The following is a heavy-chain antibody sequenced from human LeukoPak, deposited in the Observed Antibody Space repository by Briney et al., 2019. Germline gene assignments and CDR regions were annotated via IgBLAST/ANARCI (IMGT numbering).Heavy chain of an antibody. Sequence: PSETLSLTCAVSGYSISGSSGYYWGWIRQSPGKGLEWIGSIYHSGTTFYNPSLKSRVTISVDTSKNQFSLKLASVTAADTAVYYCARAIRVWGQGALGTVSS. CDR1: GYSISGSSGYY. V-gene: IGHV4-38-2*01. CDR2: IYHSGTT. CDR3: ARAIRV. J-gene: IGHJ4*02.